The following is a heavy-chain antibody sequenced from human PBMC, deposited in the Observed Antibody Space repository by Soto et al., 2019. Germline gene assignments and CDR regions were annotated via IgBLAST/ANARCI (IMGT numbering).Heavy chain of an antibody. J-gene: IGHJ6*02. Sequence: PSSTLSLTCTVSVGSSSSRTYYWIWIRQHPGEGLEWIGYIYYTGSTYYNPSLKSRVTISADTAKNQFSLKLNSVTAADTAMYYCARVSDTYYYFGMDVWGQGTTVTVSS. CDR2: IYYTGST. CDR1: VGSSSSRTYY. V-gene: IGHV4-31*03. CDR3: ARVSDTYYYFGMDV.